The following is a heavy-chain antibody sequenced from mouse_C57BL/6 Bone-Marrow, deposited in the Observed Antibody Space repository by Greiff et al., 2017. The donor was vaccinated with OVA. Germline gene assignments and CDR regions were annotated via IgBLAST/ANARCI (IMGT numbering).Heavy chain of an antibody. CDR1: GYSFTGYY. CDR3: ARCHYYGSSYRNAMDY. Sequence: EVKLVESGPELVKPGASVKISCKASGYSFTGYYMNWVKQSPEKSLEWIGEINPSTGGTTYNQKFKAKATLTVDKSSSTAYMQLKSLTSEDSAVYYCARCHYYGSSYRNAMDYWGQGTSVTVSS. V-gene: IGHV1-42*01. D-gene: IGHD1-1*01. CDR2: INPSTGGT. J-gene: IGHJ4*01.